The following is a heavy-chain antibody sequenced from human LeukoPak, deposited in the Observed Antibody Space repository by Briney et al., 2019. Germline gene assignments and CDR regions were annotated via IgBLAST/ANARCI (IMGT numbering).Heavy chain of an antibody. CDR3: ARGYSFDY. D-gene: IGHD3-22*01. CDR2: IGAKGT. Sequence: GGSLRLSCVVSGFTFSDYAMTWVRQAPGQGLEWVSGIGAKGTFYADSVKGRFTISRDNSRSKLYLQRNSLRAEDTAVYYCARGYSFDYCGQGTLVTVSS. CDR1: GFTFSDYA. V-gene: IGHV3-23*01. J-gene: IGHJ4*02.